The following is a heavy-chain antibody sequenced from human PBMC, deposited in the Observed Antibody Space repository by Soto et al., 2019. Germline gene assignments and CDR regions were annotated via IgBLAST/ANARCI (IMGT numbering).Heavy chain of an antibody. V-gene: IGHV1-46*03. CDR2: INPSGGST. CDR3: ARVLYYDILTGYPQGVFDI. J-gene: IGHJ3*02. CDR1: GYTFTSYY. Sequence: ASVKVSCKASGYTFTSYYMHWVRQAPGQGLEWMGIINPSGGSTSYAQKFQGRVTMTRDTSTSTVYMELSSLRSEDTAVYYCARVLYYDILTGYPQGVFDIWGQGKMVTVS. D-gene: IGHD3-9*01.